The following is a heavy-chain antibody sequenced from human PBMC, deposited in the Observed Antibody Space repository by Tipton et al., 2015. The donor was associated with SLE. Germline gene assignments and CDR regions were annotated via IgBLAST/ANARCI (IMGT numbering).Heavy chain of an antibody. J-gene: IGHJ4*01. CDR2: IFTIGTT. Sequence: TLSLTCTVSGGSIRSGSYYWTWIRQPAGTGLEWIGRIFTIGTTSYNPPLKSRVTISVDTSKNQFSLRLSSVTAADPAVYYCATHPRSYSSGWSYYFDYWGQGALVTVSS. CDR1: GGSIRSGSYY. D-gene: IGHD6-19*01. V-gene: IGHV4-61*02. CDR3: ATHPRSYSSGWSYYFDY.